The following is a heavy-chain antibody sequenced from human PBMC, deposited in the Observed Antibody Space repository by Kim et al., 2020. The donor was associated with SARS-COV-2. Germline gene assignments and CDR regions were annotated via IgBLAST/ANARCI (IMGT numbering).Heavy chain of an antibody. J-gene: IGHJ6*01. CDR2: ISYDGSNK. D-gene: IGHD3-10*01. V-gene: IGHV3-30*04. CDR1: GFTFSSYA. Sequence: GRSLRLSCAASGFTFSSYAMHWVRQAPGKGLEWVAVISYDGSNKYYADSVKGRFTISRDNSKNTLYLQMNSLRAEDTAVYYCARDRTYYGSGSYPNYYYG. CDR3: ARDRTYYGSGSYPNYYYG.